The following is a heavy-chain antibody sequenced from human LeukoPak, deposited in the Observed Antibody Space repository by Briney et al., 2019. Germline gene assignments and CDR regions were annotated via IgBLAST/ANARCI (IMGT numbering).Heavy chain of an antibody. V-gene: IGHV4-61*02. CDR3: ARELRPYGMDV. D-gene: IGHD4-17*01. J-gene: IGHJ6*02. Sequence: PSQTLSLTCTVSGGSISSGSYYWSWIRQPAGKGLEWIGRIYTSGSTNYNPSLKSRVTISVDTSKNQFPLKLSSVTAADTAVYYCARELRPYGMDVWGQGTTVTVSS. CDR1: GGSISSGSYY. CDR2: IYTSGST.